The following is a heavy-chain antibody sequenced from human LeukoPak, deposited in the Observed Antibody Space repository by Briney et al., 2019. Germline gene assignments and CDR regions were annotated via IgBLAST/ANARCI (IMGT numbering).Heavy chain of an antibody. CDR1: GFTFSSYW. J-gene: IGHJ4*02. CDR2: INSDGSST. D-gene: IGHD2-21*02. V-gene: IGHV3-74*01. Sequence: GGSLRLSCAASGFTFSSYWMHWVRQAPGKGLVWVSRINSDGSSTSYADSVKGRFTISRDNAKNTLYLQMNSLRAEDTAVYYCAKDQDSCGGDCYALPDYWGQGTLVTVSS. CDR3: AKDQDSCGGDCYALPDY.